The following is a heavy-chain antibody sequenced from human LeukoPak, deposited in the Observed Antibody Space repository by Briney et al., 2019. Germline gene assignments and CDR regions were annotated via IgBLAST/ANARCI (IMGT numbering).Heavy chain of an antibody. CDR3: ARAGNYHYYYYYMDV. CDR2: MNPNSGNT. D-gene: IGHD4-11*01. CDR1: GYTFTSYD. Sequence: GASVKVSCEASGYTFTSYDINWVRQATGQGLEWMGWMNPNSGNTGYAQKFQDRVTMTRNTSISAAYMELSSLRSEDTAVYYCARAGNYHYYYYYMDVWGKGTTVTVSS. V-gene: IGHV1-8*01. J-gene: IGHJ6*03.